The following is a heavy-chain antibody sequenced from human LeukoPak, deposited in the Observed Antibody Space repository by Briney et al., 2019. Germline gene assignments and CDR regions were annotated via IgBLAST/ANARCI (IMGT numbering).Heavy chain of an antibody. CDR3: AKEIDSSWQD. Sequence: GGSLRLSCAASGFIFNSFAMMWVRQAPGKGLEWVSGISGSGGPTYYADAVKGRFTISRDNSRNTLYLQLNSLSAEDTAVYYCAKEIDSSWQDWGQGTLVTVSS. J-gene: IGHJ4*02. D-gene: IGHD6-13*01. V-gene: IGHV3-23*01. CDR2: ISGSGGPT. CDR1: GFIFNSFA.